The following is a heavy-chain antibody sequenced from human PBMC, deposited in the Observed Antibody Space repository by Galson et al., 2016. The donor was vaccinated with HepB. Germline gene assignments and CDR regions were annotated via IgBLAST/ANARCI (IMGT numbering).Heavy chain of an antibody. Sequence: SETLSLTCTVSGDSVSSYSWSWIRQPPGQGLEWIGYIYYSGSTTYSPSLRSRVTISLDTSNNHISLKLNSVTAADTAVYYCAGEAGRLGDGLIGVWGQGTTVTVSS. CDR3: AGEAGRLGDGLIGV. J-gene: IGHJ6*02. CDR2: IYYSGST. V-gene: IGHV4-59*02. CDR1: GDSVSSYS. D-gene: IGHD3-16*01.